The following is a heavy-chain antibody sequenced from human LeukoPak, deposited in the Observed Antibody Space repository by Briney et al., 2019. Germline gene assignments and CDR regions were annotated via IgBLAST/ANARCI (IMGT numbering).Heavy chain of an antibody. CDR3: ARGGSYRSSWPYDY. CDR1: GFTFSSYA. Sequence: PGRSLRLSCAASGFTFSSYAMHWVRQAPGKGLEWVAVISYDGSNKYYADSVKGRFTISRDNSKNTLYLQMNSLRAEDTAVYYCARGGSYRSSWPYDYWGQGTLVTVSS. CDR2: ISYDGSNK. V-gene: IGHV3-30*04. J-gene: IGHJ4*02. D-gene: IGHD6-13*01.